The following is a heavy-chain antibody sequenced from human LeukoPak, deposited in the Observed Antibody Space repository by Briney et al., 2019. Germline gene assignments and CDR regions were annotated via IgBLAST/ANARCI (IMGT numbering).Heavy chain of an antibody. D-gene: IGHD3-9*01. V-gene: IGHV4-39*07. Sequence: PSETLSLTCTVSGGSISSSSYYWGWIRQPPGKGLEWIGSIYYSGSTYYNPSLKSRVTISVDTSKNQLSLRLSSVTAADTAIYYRARESYSYEVLSGYQRATWFDPWGQGTLVTVSS. J-gene: IGHJ5*02. CDR2: IYYSGST. CDR1: GGSISSSSYY. CDR3: ARESYSYEVLSGYQRATWFDP.